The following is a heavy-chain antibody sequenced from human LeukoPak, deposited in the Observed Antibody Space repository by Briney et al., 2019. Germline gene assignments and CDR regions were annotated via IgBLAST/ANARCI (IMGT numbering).Heavy chain of an antibody. J-gene: IGHJ3*02. CDR1: GGSISSGGYY. V-gene: IGHV4-61*08. Sequence: PSQTLSLTCSVSGGSISSGGYYWSWIRQPPGKGLEWIGYIYYSGSTKYNPSLKSRVTMSVDTSRNQFSLKLSSVTAADTAVYYCARGGLENGYHSNDGFDIWGQGTMVTVSS. D-gene: IGHD3-22*01. CDR2: IYYSGST. CDR3: ARGGLENGYHSNDGFDI.